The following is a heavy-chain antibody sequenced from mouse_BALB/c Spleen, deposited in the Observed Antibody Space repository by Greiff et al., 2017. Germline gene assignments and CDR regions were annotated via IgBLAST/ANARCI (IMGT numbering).Heavy chain of an antibody. D-gene: IGHD2-1*01. CDR3: ARSDYGNSFAY. J-gene: IGHJ3*01. CDR2: ISSGSSTI. V-gene: IGHV5-17*02. Sequence: DVQLVESGGGLVQPGGSRKLSCAASGFTFSSFGMHWVRQAPEKGLEWVAYISSGSSTIYYADTVKGRFTISRDNPKNTLFLQMTSLRSEDTAMYYCARSDYGNSFAYWGQGTLVTVSA. CDR1: GFTFSSFG.